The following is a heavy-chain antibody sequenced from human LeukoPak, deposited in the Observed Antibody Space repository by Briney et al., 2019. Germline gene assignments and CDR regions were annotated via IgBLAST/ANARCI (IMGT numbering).Heavy chain of an antibody. CDR2: IYSDGDK. Sequence: GGSLRLSCAASGFTVSTHFMTWVRQAPGKGLEWVSIIYSDGDKYYGAAVKGRFTISRDDSKNTVFLQMDSLRVEDTAVYYCAREGRGATNSDSWGQGTRVTVS. D-gene: IGHD1-26*01. CDR1: GFTVSTHF. V-gene: IGHV3-53*01. J-gene: IGHJ4*02. CDR3: AREGRGATNSDS.